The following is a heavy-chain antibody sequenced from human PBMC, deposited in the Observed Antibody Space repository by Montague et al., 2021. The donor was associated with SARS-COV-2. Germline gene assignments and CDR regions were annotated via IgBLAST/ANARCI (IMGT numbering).Heavy chain of an antibody. D-gene: IGHD2-15*01. CDR2: ICVSGST. V-gene: IGHV4-59*08. CDR1: GSCNRGAD. J-gene: IGHJ4*02. Sequence: SETLSLTCTRLGSCNRGADWRCTRLHPRHGLESYGHICVSGSTNYNPSLTSRVTMSVDTSKNQFSLKVNSVTAADTAVYYCARHYSATLPAVYWGQGTLVTVSS. CDR3: ARHYSATLPAVY.